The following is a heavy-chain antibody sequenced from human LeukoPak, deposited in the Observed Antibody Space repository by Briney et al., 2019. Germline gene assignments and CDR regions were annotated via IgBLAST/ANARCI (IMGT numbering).Heavy chain of an antibody. D-gene: IGHD4-23*01. CDR3: ATLDDYGGNSRHAFDI. J-gene: IGHJ3*02. CDR1: GYTFTDYY. CDR2: VDPEVGET. Sequence: ATVKISCKVSGYTFTDYYMHWVQQAPGKGLEWMGLVDPEVGETIYAEKFQGRVTITANTSTDTAYMELSSLRSEDTAVYYCATLDDYGGNSRHAFDIWGQGTMVTVSS. V-gene: IGHV1-69-2*01.